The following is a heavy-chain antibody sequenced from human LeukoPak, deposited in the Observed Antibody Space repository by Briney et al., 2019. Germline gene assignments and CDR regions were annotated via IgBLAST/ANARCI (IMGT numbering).Heavy chain of an antibody. CDR3: ARDPGEDYGDYVGY. J-gene: IGHJ4*02. CDR2: ISYDGSNK. CDR1: GFTFSRYG. V-gene: IGHV3-30*04. D-gene: IGHD4-17*01. Sequence: LRLSCAASGFTFSRYGMHWVRQAPGKGLEWVTAISYDGSNKYYADSVKGRFTISRDNSKNTLYVQMNSLRAEDTAVYYCARDPGEDYGDYVGYWGQGTLVTVSS.